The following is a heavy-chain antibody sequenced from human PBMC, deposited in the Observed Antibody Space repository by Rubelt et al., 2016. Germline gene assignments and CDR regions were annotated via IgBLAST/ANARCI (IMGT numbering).Heavy chain of an antibody. Sequence: QVQLQESGPGLVKPSETLSLTCSVSGGSISTYYWSWIRQPPGKGLEWIGEIYLSGSTNYNPSLKSRVTISIDKSKNQFSLKLRSVTAADTAVYYGARTGYCSGGTCDSVVDYWGQGTLVTVSS. D-gene: IGHD2-15*01. J-gene: IGHJ4*02. CDR1: GGSISTYY. CDR2: IYLSGST. CDR3: ARTGYCSGGTCDSVVDY. V-gene: IGHV4-59*12.